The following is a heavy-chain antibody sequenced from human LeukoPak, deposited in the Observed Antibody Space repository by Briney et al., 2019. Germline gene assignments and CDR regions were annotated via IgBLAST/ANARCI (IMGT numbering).Heavy chain of an antibody. CDR2: ISSSGSTI. Sequence: PGGSLRLSCAASGFTFSSYEMNWVRQAPGKGLEWVSYISSSGSTIYYADSVKGRFTISGDNAKKSLYLQMNSLRAEDTAVYYCARGSYRPIDYWGQGTLVTVSS. J-gene: IGHJ4*02. CDR3: ARGSYRPIDY. D-gene: IGHD3-16*02. V-gene: IGHV3-48*03. CDR1: GFTFSSYE.